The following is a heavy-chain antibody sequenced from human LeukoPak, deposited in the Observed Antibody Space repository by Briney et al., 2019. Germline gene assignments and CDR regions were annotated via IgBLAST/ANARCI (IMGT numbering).Heavy chain of an antibody. CDR3: ARDSGGRLDY. Sequence: GGSLRLSCAASGFTFSSYSMNWVRQAPGKGLEWVSSISSSSSYVYYADSVKGRFTISRDNAKNSLYLQMNSLRAEDTAVYYCARDSGGRLDYWGQGTLVTVSS. D-gene: IGHD2-15*01. CDR1: GFTFSSYS. CDR2: ISSSSSYV. J-gene: IGHJ4*02. V-gene: IGHV3-21*01.